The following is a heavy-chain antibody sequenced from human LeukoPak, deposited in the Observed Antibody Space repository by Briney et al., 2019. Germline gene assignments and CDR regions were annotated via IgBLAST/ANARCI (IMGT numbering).Heavy chain of an antibody. V-gene: IGHV1-2*06. CDR3: ARVSEYSYGRTPYYYYGMDV. D-gene: IGHD5-18*01. CDR1: GYTFTGYY. CDR2: INPKSGGT. J-gene: IGHJ6*02. Sequence: ASVKVSCKASGYTFTGYYMHWVRQAPGQGLEWMGRINPKSGGTNYAQKFQGRVTMTRDTSISTAYMELSRLRSDDTAVYYCARVSEYSYGRTPYYYYGMDVWGQGTTVTVSS.